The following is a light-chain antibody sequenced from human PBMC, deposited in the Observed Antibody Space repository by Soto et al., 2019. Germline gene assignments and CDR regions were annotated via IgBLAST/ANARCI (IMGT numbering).Light chain of an antibody. CDR1: QSVSSSY. V-gene: IGKV3-20*01. Sequence: EIVLTQSPGTLSLSPGERATVSCRASQSVSSSYLAWYQQKPGQAPRLLIYGASNRAAGIPDRFSGSGSGTDFTLTISRLEPEDFAVYYCQQYGRTPYTFGQGTKLEIK. CDR2: GAS. CDR3: QQYGRTPYT. J-gene: IGKJ2*01.